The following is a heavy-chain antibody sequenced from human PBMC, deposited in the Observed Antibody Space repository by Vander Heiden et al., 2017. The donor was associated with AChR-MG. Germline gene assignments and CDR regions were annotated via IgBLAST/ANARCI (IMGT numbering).Heavy chain of an antibody. CDR1: GYTFTGYY. V-gene: IGHV1-2*02. CDR2: INPNSGGT. J-gene: IGHJ4*02. D-gene: IGHD5-18*01. CDR3: ARAIQLWKRSFDY. Sequence: QAQLVQSGAEVKKPGASVKVSCKASGYTFTGYYMHWVRQAPGKGLGWMGWINPNSGGTNYAQKFQGRVTMTRDTSISTAYMELSRLRSDDTAVYYCARAIQLWKRSFDYWGQGTLVTVSS.